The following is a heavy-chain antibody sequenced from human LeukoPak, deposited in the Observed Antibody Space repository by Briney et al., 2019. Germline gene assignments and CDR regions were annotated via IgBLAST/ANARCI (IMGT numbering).Heavy chain of an antibody. CDR1: GGSISGSDYY. J-gene: IGHJ4*02. V-gene: IGHV4-39*01. CDR2: IYYTGST. CDR3: ARQVGARTPFDY. D-gene: IGHD1-26*01. Sequence: SETLSLTCTVSGGSISGSDYYWGWVRQPPGKGLEWIGSIYYTGSTYYYPSLKSRVTVSVDTSKNQFSLKLSSVTAADTAVYYCARQVGARTPFDYWGQGTLVTVSS.